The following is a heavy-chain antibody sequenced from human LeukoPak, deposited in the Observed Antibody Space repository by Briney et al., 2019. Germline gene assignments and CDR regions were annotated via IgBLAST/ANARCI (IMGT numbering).Heavy chain of an antibody. CDR3: AKDPDSSNWYNWFDP. CDR2: ITGSGGST. V-gene: IGHV3-23*01. CDR1: GFTFSSYA. Sequence: PGGSLRLSCAASGFTFSSYAMSWVRQAPRKGLEWVSAITGSGGSTYYVDSVKGRFTISRDNFKNTVYLQMNSLRAEDTAVYYCAKDPDSSNWYNWFDPWGQGTLVTVSP. J-gene: IGHJ5*02. D-gene: IGHD6-13*01.